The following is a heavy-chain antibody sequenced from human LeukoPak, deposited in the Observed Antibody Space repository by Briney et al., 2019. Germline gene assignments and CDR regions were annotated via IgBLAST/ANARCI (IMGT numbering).Heavy chain of an antibody. Sequence: PSETLSLTCTVSGGSISSYYWSWIRQPPGKGLEWIGYIYYSGSTNYNPSLKSRVTISVDTSKNQFSLKLGSVTAAGTAVYYCARSIAAREGNYYMDVWGKGTTVTVSS. CDR2: IYYSGST. J-gene: IGHJ6*03. D-gene: IGHD6-6*01. V-gene: IGHV4-59*01. CDR1: GGSISSYY. CDR3: ARSIAAREGNYYMDV.